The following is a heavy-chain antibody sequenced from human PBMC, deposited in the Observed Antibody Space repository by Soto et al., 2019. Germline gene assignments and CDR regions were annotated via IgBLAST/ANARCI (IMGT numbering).Heavy chain of an antibody. CDR1: GYTFTSYG. J-gene: IGHJ6*02. V-gene: IGHV1-18*01. CDR2: ISAYNGNT. D-gene: IGHD6-25*01. CDR3: ARDQPIQGAAINYGMDV. Sequence: ASVKGSCKASGYTFTSYGISWVRQAPGQGLEWMGWISAYNGNTNYAQKLQGRVTMTTDTSTSTAYMELRSLRSDDTAVYYCARDQPIQGAAINYGMDVWGQGTTVTVSS.